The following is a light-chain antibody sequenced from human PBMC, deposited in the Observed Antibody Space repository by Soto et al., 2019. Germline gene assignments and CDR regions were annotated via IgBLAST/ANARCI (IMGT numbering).Light chain of an antibody. V-gene: IGLV2-14*01. J-gene: IGLJ2*01. CDR1: SSYVGGYNY. CDR3: RSYTSSSTPVV. CDR2: DVS. Sequence: QSALTQPASVSGSPGQSISISCTGTSSYVGGYNYVSWYQQHPGKAPKLMIYDVSNRPSRVSNGFSGSKSGNTASLTISGLQAEDEADYYCRSYTSSSTPVVFGGGTKLTVL.